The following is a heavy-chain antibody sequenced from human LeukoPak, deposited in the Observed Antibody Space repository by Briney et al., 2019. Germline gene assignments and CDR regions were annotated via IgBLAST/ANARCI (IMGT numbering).Heavy chain of an antibody. J-gene: IGHJ5*02. V-gene: IGHV1-2*02. D-gene: IGHD3-9*01. CDR3: ARDLGLRYFDWENWFDP. Sequence: ASVKVSCKASGYTFTGYYMRWVRQAPGQGLEWMGWINTNSGGTSYAQKFQGRVTMTRDTSTSTVYMELSSLRSEDTAVYYCARDLGLRYFDWENWFDPWGQGTLVTVSS. CDR2: INTNSGGT. CDR1: GYTFTGYY.